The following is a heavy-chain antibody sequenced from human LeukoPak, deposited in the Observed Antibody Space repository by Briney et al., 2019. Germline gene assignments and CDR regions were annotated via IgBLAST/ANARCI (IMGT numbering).Heavy chain of an antibody. CDR1: GFTVSSNS. CDR2: ISGSSKNI. J-gene: IGHJ4*02. Sequence: GGSLRLSCTVSGFTVSSNSMSWVRQAPGKGLEWVSAISGSSKNIYYADSVKGRFTISRDNGENSLYLQMNSLRPDDTAVYYCARVSPRGNWGQGTLVTVSS. CDR3: ARVSPRGN. V-gene: IGHV3-21*01.